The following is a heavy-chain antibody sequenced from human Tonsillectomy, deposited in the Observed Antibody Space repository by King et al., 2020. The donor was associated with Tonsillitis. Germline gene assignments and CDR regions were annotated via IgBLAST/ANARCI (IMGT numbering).Heavy chain of an antibody. CDR2: IYPGDSDT. V-gene: IGHV5-51*03. CDR3: ARLPHEGYSYGLGWFDP. CDR1: GYTFTSYW. D-gene: IGHD5-18*01. J-gene: IGHJ5*02. Sequence: QLVQSGAEVKKPGESLKISCQGSGYTFTSYWIAWVRQMPGKGLEWMGIIYPGDSDTRYSPSFQGQVTISADKSISTAYLQWSSLKASDTAMYYCARLPHEGYSYGLGWFDPWGQGTLVTVSS.